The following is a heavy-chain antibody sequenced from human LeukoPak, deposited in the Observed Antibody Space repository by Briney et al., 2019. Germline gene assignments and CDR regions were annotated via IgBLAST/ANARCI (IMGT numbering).Heavy chain of an antibody. J-gene: IGHJ4*02. V-gene: IGHV3-33*01. CDR3: AREPGIAVAGPGY. CDR2: IWHDGSNK. D-gene: IGHD6-19*01. Sequence: PGGSLRLSCAASGFTFSSYGMHWVRQAPGKGLEWVAVIWHDGSNKYYADSVKGRFTISRDNSKNTLYLQMNSLRAEDTAVYYCAREPGIAVAGPGYWGQGTLVTVSS. CDR1: GFTFSSYG.